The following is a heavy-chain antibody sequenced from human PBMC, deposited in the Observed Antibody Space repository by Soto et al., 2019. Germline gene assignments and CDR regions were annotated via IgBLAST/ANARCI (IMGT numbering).Heavy chain of an antibody. CDR1: GDSVSSNSAA. CDR2: TYYRSTWYN. D-gene: IGHD1-1*01. V-gene: IGHV6-1*01. Sequence: SQTLSLTCAISGDSVSSNSAAWNWIRQSPSRGLEWLGRTYYRSTWYNDYAVSVKSRITINPDASKNQFSLQLNSVTPEDTAVYYCARGYNWNDGNWFDPWGHGTLVTVSS. J-gene: IGHJ5*02. CDR3: ARGYNWNDGNWFDP.